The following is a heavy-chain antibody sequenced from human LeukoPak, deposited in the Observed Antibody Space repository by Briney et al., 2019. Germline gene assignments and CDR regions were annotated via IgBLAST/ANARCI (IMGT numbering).Heavy chain of an antibody. Sequence: SETLSLTCTVSGGSITNYYWTWIRQPPGKGLEWIGYIYYSGSTNYNPSLKSRVTISVDTSKNQFSLKLSSVTAADTAVYYCARAPRSYYYGSGSYYYYYYYMDVWGKGTTVTISS. CDR1: GGSITNYY. D-gene: IGHD3-10*01. CDR2: IYYSGST. CDR3: ARAPRSYYYGSGSYYYYYYYMDV. V-gene: IGHV4-59*01. J-gene: IGHJ6*03.